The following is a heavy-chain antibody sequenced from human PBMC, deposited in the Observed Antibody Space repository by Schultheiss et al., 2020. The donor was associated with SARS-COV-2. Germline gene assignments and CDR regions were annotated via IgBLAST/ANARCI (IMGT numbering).Heavy chain of an antibody. J-gene: IGHJ1*01. CDR3: AKDRSGPLRQYFQH. Sequence: GGSLRLSCAASGFTFSSYSMNWVRQAPGKGLEWVSYISSSSSTIYYADSVKGRFTISRDNSKNTLYLQMNSLRAEDTAVYYCAKDRSGPLRQYFQHWGQGTLVTVSS. D-gene: IGHD6-19*01. CDR1: GFTFSSYS. CDR2: ISSSSSTI. V-gene: IGHV3-48*01.